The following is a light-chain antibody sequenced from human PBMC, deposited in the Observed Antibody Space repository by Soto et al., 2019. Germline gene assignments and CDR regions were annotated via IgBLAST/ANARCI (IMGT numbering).Light chain of an antibody. V-gene: IGKV1-5*01. CDR1: QSIGKW. CDR3: QQYNNYPLS. J-gene: IGKJ4*01. CDR2: DAS. Sequence: DIPMTQSPSTLSASVGDRVIITFRASQSIGKWLAWYQQRPGKAPKLLIYDASNLESGVTSRFSGNTSWTEFTLTVSSLKPDDFENYYGQQYNNYPLSFGGGTKVEIK.